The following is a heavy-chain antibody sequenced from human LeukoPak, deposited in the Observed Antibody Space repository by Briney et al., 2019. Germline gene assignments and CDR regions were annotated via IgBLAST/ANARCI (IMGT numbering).Heavy chain of an antibody. Sequence: GGSLRLSCAASGFTFRTNAMSWVRQAPGKGLEWVSGISGSGGSTNYADSVKGRFTISRDNSKNTLYLQMNSLRAEDTAIYYCAKGSLITMIEVVNYPEYFQHWGQGTLVTVSS. J-gene: IGHJ1*01. CDR1: GFTFRTNA. CDR2: ISGSGGST. D-gene: IGHD3-22*01. V-gene: IGHV3-23*01. CDR3: AKGSLITMIEVVNYPEYFQH.